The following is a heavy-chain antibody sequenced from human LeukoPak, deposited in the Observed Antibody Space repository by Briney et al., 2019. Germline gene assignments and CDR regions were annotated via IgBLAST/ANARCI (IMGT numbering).Heavy chain of an antibody. J-gene: IGHJ4*02. V-gene: IGHV3-49*03. CDR1: GFTFSDYY. CDR3: TRPNYYDSSGYYYYFDY. D-gene: IGHD3-22*01. CDR2: IRSKAYGGTT. Sequence: GGSLRLSCAASGFTFSDYYMSWFRQAPGKGLEWVGFIRSKAYGGTTEYAASVKGRFTISRDDSKSIAYLQMNSLKTEDTAVYYCTRPNYYDSSGYYYYFDYWGQGTLVTVSS.